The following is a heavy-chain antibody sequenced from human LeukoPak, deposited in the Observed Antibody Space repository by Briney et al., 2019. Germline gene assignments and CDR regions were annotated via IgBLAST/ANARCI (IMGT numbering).Heavy chain of an antibody. V-gene: IGHV4-31*03. D-gene: IGHD3-3*01. J-gene: IGHJ6*02. Sequence: PSETLSLTCTVSGGSISSGGYYWSWIRQHPGKGLEWIGYIYYSGSTYYNPSLKRRVTIPVDTSKNHFSLKLSSVTAADTAVYYCARECDFWSGSKTAYYGMDVWGQGTTVTVSS. CDR1: GGSISSGGYY. CDR3: ARECDFWSGSKTAYYGMDV. CDR2: IYYSGST.